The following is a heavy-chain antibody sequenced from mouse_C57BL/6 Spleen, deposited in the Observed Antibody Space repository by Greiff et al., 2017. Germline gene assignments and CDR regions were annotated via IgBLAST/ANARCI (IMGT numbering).Heavy chain of an antibody. CDR2: INPNNGGT. CDR1: GYTFTDYN. V-gene: IGHV1-22*01. Sequence: EVKLQESGPELVKPGASVKMSCKASGYTFTDYNMPWVKQSHGKSLEWIGYINPNNGGTSYNQKFKGKATLTVNKSSSTAYMELRSLTSEDSAVYYCARGSGIPFDYWGQGTTLTVSA. CDR3: ARGSGIPFDY. J-gene: IGHJ2*01. D-gene: IGHD1-3*01.